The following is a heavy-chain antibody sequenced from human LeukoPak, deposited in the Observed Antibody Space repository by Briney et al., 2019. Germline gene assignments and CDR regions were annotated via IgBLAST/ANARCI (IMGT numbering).Heavy chain of an antibody. Sequence: GGSLRLSCAASGFTFSRHWMTWVRQAPGKGLEWVANIKHDGSEKNYVDSVKGRFTISRDNAKNSLYLQMNSLRAEDTAVYYCATPLDYYDRSDSXQGGDXGQGTLVTVSS. V-gene: IGHV3-7*03. J-gene: IGHJ4*02. CDR3: ATPLDYYDRSDSXQGGD. D-gene: IGHD3-22*01. CDR2: IKHDGSEK. CDR1: GFTFSRHW.